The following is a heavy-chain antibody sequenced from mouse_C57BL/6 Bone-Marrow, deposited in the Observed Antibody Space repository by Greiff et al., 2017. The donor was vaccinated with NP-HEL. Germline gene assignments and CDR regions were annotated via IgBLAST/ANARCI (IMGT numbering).Heavy chain of an antibody. CDR3: ARSIYYDYDGSWFAY. V-gene: IGHV1-77*01. CDR1: GYTFTDYY. D-gene: IGHD2-4*01. Sequence: QVQLQQSGAELARPGASVKMSCKASGYTFTDYYINWVKQRPGQGLEWIGKIGPGSGSTYYNEKFKGKATLTADKSSSTAYMQLSSLTSEDSAVYFCARSIYYDYDGSWFAYWGQGTLVTVSA. CDR2: IGPGSGST. J-gene: IGHJ3*01.